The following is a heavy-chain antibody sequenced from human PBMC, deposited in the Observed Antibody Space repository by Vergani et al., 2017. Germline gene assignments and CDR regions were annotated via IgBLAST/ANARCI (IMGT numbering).Heavy chain of an antibody. D-gene: IGHD4-17*01. CDR3: TTDGDYGDYVRY. CDR1: GFTFSNAW. CDR2: IKSKTDGGTT. Sequence: EVQLVESGGGLVKPGGSLRLSCAASGFTFSNAWMSWVRQAPGKGLEWVGRIKSKTDGGTTDYAAPGKGRFTISRDDSKNTLYLQMNSLKTEDTAVYYCTTDGDYGDYVRYWGQGTLVTVSS. J-gene: IGHJ4*02. V-gene: IGHV3-15*01.